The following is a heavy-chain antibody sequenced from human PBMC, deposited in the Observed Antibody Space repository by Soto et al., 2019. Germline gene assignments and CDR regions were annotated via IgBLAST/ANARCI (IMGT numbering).Heavy chain of an antibody. V-gene: IGHV4-30-4*01. J-gene: IGHJ4*02. CDR2: ISYTGST. Sequence: SETLSLTCTVSGTSMSSGDYYWIWIRQPPGKGLECIGYISYTGSTYYNPSLKSRVTMPVDTSKNQFSLELISVTAADTAVYYCARALYDHSDFFFDYWGQGTLVTVSS. CDR1: GTSMSSGDYY. CDR3: ARALYDHSDFFFDY. D-gene: IGHD4-17*01.